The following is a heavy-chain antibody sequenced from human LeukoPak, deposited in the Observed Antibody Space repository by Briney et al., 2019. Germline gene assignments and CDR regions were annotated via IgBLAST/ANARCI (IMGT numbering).Heavy chain of an antibody. V-gene: IGHV1-58*02. D-gene: IGHD3-10*01. Sequence: ASVKVSCKASGFTFTSSAMQWVRQARGQRLEWTGWIVVGSGNTNYAQKFQERVTITRDMSTSTAYMELSSLRSEDTAVYYCAARGSGSFHAFDIWGQGTMVTVSS. CDR1: GFTFTSSA. J-gene: IGHJ3*02. CDR3: AARGSGSFHAFDI. CDR2: IVVGSGNT.